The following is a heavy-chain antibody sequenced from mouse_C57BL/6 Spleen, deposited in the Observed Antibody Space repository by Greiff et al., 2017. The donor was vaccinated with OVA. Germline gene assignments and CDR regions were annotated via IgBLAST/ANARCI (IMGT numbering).Heavy chain of an antibody. CDR3: AGRGYSSGYGYYAMDY. J-gene: IGHJ4*01. CDR2: IYPGSGST. D-gene: IGHD3-2*02. Sequence: QVQLQQPGAELVKPGASVKMSCKASGYTFTSYWITWVKQRPGQGLEWIGDIYPGSGSTNYNEKFKSKATLTVDTSSSTAYMQLSRQTSEDSAVYDCAGRGYSSGYGYYAMDYWGQGTSVTVSS. CDR1: GYTFTSYW. V-gene: IGHV1-55*01.